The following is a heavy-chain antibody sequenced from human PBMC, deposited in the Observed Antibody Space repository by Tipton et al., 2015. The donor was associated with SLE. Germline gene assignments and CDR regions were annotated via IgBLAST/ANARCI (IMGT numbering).Heavy chain of an antibody. D-gene: IGHD6-13*01. CDR2: IYYSGST. V-gene: IGHV4-31*03. J-gene: IGHJ3*02. CDR1: GGSISSGGYY. CDR3: ARGGSSSWDDAFDI. Sequence: TLSLTCTVSGGSISSGGYYWSWIRQHPGKGLEWIGYIYYSGSTYYNPSLKSRVTISVDTSKNQFSLKLSSVTAADTAVYYCARGGSSSWDDAFDIWGQGTMVTVSS.